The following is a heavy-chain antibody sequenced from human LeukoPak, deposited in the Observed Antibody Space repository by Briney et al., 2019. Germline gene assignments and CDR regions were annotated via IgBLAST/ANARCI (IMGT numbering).Heavy chain of an antibody. J-gene: IGHJ6*04. D-gene: IGHD3-16*02. CDR3: ARVMVEYDYVWGSYRLGDYYYYYGMDV. Sequence: KTSETLSLTCAVSGYSISSGYYWGWIRQPPGKGLEWIGSIYHSGSTYYNPSLKSRVTISVDTSKNQLSLKLSSVTAADTAVYYCARVMVEYDYVWGSYRLGDYYYYYGMDVWGKGTTVTVSS. V-gene: IGHV4-38-2*01. CDR2: IYHSGST. CDR1: GYSISSGYY.